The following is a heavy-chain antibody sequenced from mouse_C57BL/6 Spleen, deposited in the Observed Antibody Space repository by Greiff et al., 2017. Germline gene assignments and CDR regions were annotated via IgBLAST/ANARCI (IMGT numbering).Heavy chain of an antibody. V-gene: IGHV1-50*01. CDR2: IDPSDSYT. D-gene: IGHD2-5*01. Sequence: QVQLQQPGAELVKPGASVKLSCKASGYTFTSYWMQWVKQRPGQGLEWIGEIDPSDSYTNYNQKFKGKATLTVDTSSSTAYMQLSSLTSEDSAVYYCARPYYSNYEDYWGQGTTLTVAS. CDR3: ARPYYSNYEDY. J-gene: IGHJ2*01. CDR1: GYTFTSYW.